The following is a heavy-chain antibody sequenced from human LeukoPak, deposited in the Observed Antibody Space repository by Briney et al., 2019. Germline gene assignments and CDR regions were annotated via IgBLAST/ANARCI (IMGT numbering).Heavy chain of an antibody. Sequence: ASVKVSCKASGYTFTSYDINWVRQATGQGLEWMGWMNPNSGNTGYAQKFQGRVTMTRNTSISTAYMELSSLRSEDTAVYYCARTIAVAGWDFDYWGQGTLVTVSS. V-gene: IGHV1-8*01. D-gene: IGHD6-19*01. J-gene: IGHJ4*02. CDR1: GYTFTSYD. CDR2: MNPNSGNT. CDR3: ARTIAVAGWDFDY.